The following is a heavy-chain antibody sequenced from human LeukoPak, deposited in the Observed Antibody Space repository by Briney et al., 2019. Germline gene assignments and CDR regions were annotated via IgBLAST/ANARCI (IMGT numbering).Heavy chain of an antibody. J-gene: IGHJ4*02. V-gene: IGHV3-73*01. D-gene: IGHD3-22*01. CDR1: GFTFSGSA. Sequence: GGSLRLSCAASGFTFSGSALHWVRQASGKGLEWVGRIRSKANSYATAYAASVKGRFTISRDDSKNTAYPQMNSLKTEDTAVYYCTRLTSDDSSGYYGLWGQGTLVTVSS. CDR3: TRLTSDDSSGYYGL. CDR2: IRSKANSYAT.